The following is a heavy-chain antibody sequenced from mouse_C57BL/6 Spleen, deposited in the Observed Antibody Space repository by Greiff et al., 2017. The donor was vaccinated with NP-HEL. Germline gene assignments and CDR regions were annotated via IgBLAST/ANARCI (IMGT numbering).Heavy chain of an antibody. CDR1: GYTFTDYN. D-gene: IGHD3-2*02. V-gene: IGHV1-18*01. J-gene: IGHJ2*01. CDR2: INPNNGGT. CDR3: ARRETAQAFFDY. Sequence: VQLQQSGPELVKPGASVKIPCKASGYTFTDYNMDWVKQSHGKSLEWIGDINPNNGGTIYNQKFKGKATWTVDKSSSTAYMELRSLTSEDTAVYYCARRETAQAFFDYWGQGTTLTVSS.